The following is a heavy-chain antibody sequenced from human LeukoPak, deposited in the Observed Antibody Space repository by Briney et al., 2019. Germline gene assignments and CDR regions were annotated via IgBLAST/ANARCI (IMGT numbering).Heavy chain of an antibody. D-gene: IGHD3-9*01. V-gene: IGHV3-30*18. CDR1: GFSFSSYG. Sequence: PGGSLRLSCAASGFSFSSYGMHWVRQAPGKGLEWVAIISYDGSDKYYADSVKGRFTISRDNSKNTLYLQMNSLRAEDTAVYYCAKGCTLFWLKDAFDVWGQGTTVTVSS. J-gene: IGHJ3*01. CDR3: AKGCTLFWLKDAFDV. CDR2: ISYDGSDK.